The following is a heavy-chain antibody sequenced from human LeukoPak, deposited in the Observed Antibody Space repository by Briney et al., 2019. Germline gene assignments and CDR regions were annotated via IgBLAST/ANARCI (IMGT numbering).Heavy chain of an antibody. V-gene: IGHV4-39*01. D-gene: IGHD2-21*02. CDR2: IYYSGNT. CDR3: ATYYSGGDCYSGYFDY. CDR1: GGSMRRYTEY. Sequence: PSETLSLTCSVSGGSMRRYTEYEGGIRQPPGRGLEWIGNIYYSGNTYYNPSLKSRVTISVDTSKKQFSLKLTSVTATDTAVYYCATYYSGGDCYSGYFDYWGQGTLVTVSS. J-gene: IGHJ4*02.